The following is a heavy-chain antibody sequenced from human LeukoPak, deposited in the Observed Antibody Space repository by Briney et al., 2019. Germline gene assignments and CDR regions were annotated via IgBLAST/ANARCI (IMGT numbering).Heavy chain of an antibody. CDR3: ATDSDIRRYYI. CDR1: GGSITRNNYY. V-gene: IGHV4-39*07. CDR2: IYSSGNT. D-gene: IGHD1-26*01. J-gene: IGHJ4*02. Sequence: SETLSLTCSVSGGSITRNNYYWAWIRQPPGKGLEWIGTIYSSGNTYYNPSLKSHVTMSVDTANNQFSLNLISVTAADTAVYYCATDSDIRRYYIWGLGTLVTVSS.